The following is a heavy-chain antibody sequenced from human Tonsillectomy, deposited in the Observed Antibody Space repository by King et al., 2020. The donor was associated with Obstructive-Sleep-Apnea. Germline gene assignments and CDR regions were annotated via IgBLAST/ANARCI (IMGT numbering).Heavy chain of an antibody. CDR3: ARVMNSNKDLDY. V-gene: IGHV4-30-4*07. CDR2: IYYSGST. J-gene: IGHJ4*02. CDR1: GCSLSSGGYS. Sequence: QLQLQESGPGLVKPSQTLPLTCAVSGCSLSSGGYSCSWIRQPPGKGLGWVWYIYYSGSTSYNPALKSRVTISVDPSKNQFSPKLSSVTAADTAVYYCARVMNSNKDLDYWGQGTLVTVSS. D-gene: IGHD6-13*01.